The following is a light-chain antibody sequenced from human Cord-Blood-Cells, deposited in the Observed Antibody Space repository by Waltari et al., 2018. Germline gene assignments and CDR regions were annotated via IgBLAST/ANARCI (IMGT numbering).Light chain of an antibody. Sequence: EIVMTQSPATLSVSPGERATLSCRASQSVSSNLAWYQQKPGQAPSLLIYGASTRATRIPSRFSGSGSGTECTLTISSLQSEDFAVYYCQQYNNWPPYTFGQGTKLEIK. V-gene: IGKV3-15*01. CDR3: QQYNNWPPYT. CDR1: QSVSSN. CDR2: GAS. J-gene: IGKJ2*01.